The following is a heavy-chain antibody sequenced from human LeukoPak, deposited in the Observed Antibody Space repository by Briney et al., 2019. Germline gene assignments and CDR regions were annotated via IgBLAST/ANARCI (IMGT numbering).Heavy chain of an antibody. CDR2: IYPGDSDT. J-gene: IGHJ4*02. V-gene: IGHV5-51*01. CDR3: ARVTMVRGVSIPYDY. CDR1: GYSFTSYW. Sequence: GESLKISCKGSGYSFTSYWIGWVRQMPGKGLEWMGIIYPGDSDTRYSPSFQGQVTISADKSISTAYLQWSSLKASDTAMYYCARVTMVRGVSIPYDYWGQGTLVTVSS. D-gene: IGHD3-10*01.